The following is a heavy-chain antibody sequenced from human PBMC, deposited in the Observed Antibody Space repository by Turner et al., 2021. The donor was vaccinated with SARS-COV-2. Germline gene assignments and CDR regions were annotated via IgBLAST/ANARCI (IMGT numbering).Heavy chain of an antibody. CDR1: GFTFSSYW. CDR2: IKQDGSEK. Sequence: EVQRVESGGGLVQPGGSLRLSCAASGFTFSSYWMSWVRQATGKGLEWVAKIKQDGSEKYYVDSVKGRFTISRDNAKNSLYLQMNSLRAEDTAVYDCARDLMFTAAAPYGMDVWGQGTTVTVSS. D-gene: IGHD6-13*01. CDR3: ARDLMFTAAAPYGMDV. V-gene: IGHV3-7*01. J-gene: IGHJ6*02.